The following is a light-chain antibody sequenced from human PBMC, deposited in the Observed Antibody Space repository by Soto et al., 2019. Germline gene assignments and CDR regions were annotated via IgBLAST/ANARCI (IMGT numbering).Light chain of an antibody. CDR1: QSVSSN. CDR3: HQYGSPPRA. J-gene: IGKJ1*01. CDR2: GAS. Sequence: EIVITHAPATLSVCPGERTTLSCRASQSVSSNLAWYQQKPGQAPRLLIYGASTRATGIPARFSGSGSGTDFTLTISRLEPEDFAVYYCHQYGSPPRAFGQGTKV. V-gene: IGKV3-15*01.